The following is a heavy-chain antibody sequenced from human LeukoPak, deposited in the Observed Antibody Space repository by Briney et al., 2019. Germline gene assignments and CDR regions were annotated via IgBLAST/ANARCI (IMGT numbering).Heavy chain of an antibody. CDR3: ARGGRSSPYFDY. D-gene: IGHD6-6*01. Sequence: SETLSLTCTVSGGSFSGYYWSWIRQPPGKGLEWIGEINHSGSTNYNPSLKSRVTISVDTSKNQFSLKLSSVTAADTAVYYCARGGRSSPYFDYWGQGTLVTVSS. J-gene: IGHJ4*02. V-gene: IGHV4-34*01. CDR1: GGSFSGYY. CDR2: INHSGST.